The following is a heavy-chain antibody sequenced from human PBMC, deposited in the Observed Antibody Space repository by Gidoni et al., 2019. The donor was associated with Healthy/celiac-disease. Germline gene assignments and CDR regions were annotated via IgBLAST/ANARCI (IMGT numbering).Heavy chain of an antibody. CDR2: ISGSGGST. V-gene: IGHV3-23*01. J-gene: IGHJ4*02. CDR1: GFTFSSYA. Sequence: SGFTFSSYAMSWVRQAPGKGLEWVSAISGSGGSTYYADSVKGRFTISRDNSKNTPYLQMNSLRAEDTAVYYCAKDLPRGYSGYDFLGPFDYWGQGTLVTVSS. D-gene: IGHD5-12*01. CDR3: AKDLPRGYSGYDFLGPFDY.